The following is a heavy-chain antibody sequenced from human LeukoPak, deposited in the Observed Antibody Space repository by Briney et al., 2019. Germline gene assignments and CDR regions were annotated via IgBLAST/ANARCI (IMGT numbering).Heavy chain of an antibody. V-gene: IGHV4-59*12. CDR1: GGSISSYY. CDR3: ARDPPSSSWYDWFDP. J-gene: IGHJ5*02. D-gene: IGHD6-13*01. Sequence: PSETLSLTCTVSGGSISSYYWSWIRQPPGKGLEWIGYIYYSGSTNYNPSLKSRVTISVDTSKNQFSLKLSSVTAADTAVYYCARDPPSSSWYDWFDPWGQGTLVTVSS. CDR2: IYYSGST.